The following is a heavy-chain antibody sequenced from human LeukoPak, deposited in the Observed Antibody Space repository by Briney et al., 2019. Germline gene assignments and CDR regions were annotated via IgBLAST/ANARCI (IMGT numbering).Heavy chain of an antibody. Sequence: ASVKVSCKASGGTFSSYAISWVRQAPGQGLEWMGGIIPIFGTANYAQKFQGRVTITADESTSTAYMELSSLRSEDTAVYYCARSQAHCGSDGSCYFTYYYYGMDVWGKGTTVTVSS. CDR2: IIPIFGTA. CDR3: ARSQAHCGSDGSCYFTYYYYGMDV. J-gene: IGHJ6*04. CDR1: GGTFSSYA. V-gene: IGHV1-69*13. D-gene: IGHD2-15*01.